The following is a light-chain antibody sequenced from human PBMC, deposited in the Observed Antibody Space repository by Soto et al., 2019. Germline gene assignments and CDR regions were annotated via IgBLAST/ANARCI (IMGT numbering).Light chain of an antibody. CDR1: SSNIGNNY. CDR2: DNN. CDR3: GTWDSTLSAVV. Sequence: QSVLTQPPSVSAAPGQKVTIFCSGSSSNIGNNYVSWYQQLPGTAPKLLIYDNNKRPSGIPDRFSGSKSGTSATLGFTGFQTGDEADYYWGTWDSTLSAVVFGGGTQLTVL. V-gene: IGLV1-51*01. J-gene: IGLJ2*01.